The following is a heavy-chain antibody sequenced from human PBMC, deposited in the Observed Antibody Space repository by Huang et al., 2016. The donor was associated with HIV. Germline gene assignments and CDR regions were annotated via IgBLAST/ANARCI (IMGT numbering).Heavy chain of an antibody. J-gene: IGHJ4*02. V-gene: IGHV4-30-2*01. CDR2: IYRTVGT. CDR1: GGSISSGGHS. Sequence: QLQLQESGSGLVKPSQTLSLTCAVSGGSISSGGHSWSWIRQPPGKGLEWIGYIYRTVGTYYTPSLQSRVTRSVDRSKNQFSLRLSSVTAADTAIYYCARDGGNSEYYFDYWGQGTLVTVSS. D-gene: IGHD2-21*02. CDR3: ARDGGNSEYYFDY.